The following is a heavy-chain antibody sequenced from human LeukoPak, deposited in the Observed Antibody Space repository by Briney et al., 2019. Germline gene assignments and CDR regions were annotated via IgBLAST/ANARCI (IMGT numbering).Heavy chain of an antibody. Sequence: SETLSLTCTVSGGSISSGSYYWSWIRQPAGKGLEWIGRIYTSGSTNYNPSLKSRVTISVDTSKNQFSLKLSSVTAADTAVYYCARELSCYYDSSGYSFSFDYWGQGTLVTVSS. V-gene: IGHV4-61*02. CDR3: ARELSCYYDSSGYSFSFDY. CDR1: GGSISSGSYY. CDR2: IYTSGST. D-gene: IGHD3-22*01. J-gene: IGHJ4*02.